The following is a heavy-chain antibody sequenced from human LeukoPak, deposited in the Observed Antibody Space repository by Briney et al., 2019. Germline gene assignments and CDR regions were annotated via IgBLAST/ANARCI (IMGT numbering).Heavy chain of an antibody. CDR3: ATAPVGYVWGSYPWFDP. J-gene: IGHJ5*02. CDR2: FDPEDGET. CDR1: GYTLTEFS. V-gene: IGHV1-24*01. D-gene: IGHD3-16*02. Sequence: GASVKVSCKVSGYTLTEFSMHWVRQAPGKGLEWMGGFDPEDGETIYAQKFQGRVTMTEDTSTDTAYMELSSLRSEDTAVYYCATAPVGYVWGSYPWFDPWGQGTLVTVSS.